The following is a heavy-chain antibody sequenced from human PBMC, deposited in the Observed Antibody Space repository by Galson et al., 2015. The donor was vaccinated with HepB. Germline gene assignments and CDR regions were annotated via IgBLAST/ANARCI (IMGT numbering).Heavy chain of an antibody. CDR3: ARGGVRGGDYFAFDI. Sequence: CAISGDSVSNNDAVWTWIRQSPSRGLEWLGRTYYRSKWYNEYPLSVKGRITINPNTSKNQFSLQLHSVTAEDTAVYYCARGGVRGGDYFAFDIWDRGTMVTVSP. J-gene: IGHJ3*02. D-gene: IGHD2-21*02. CDR1: GDSVSNNDAV. V-gene: IGHV6-1*01. CDR2: TYYRSKWYN.